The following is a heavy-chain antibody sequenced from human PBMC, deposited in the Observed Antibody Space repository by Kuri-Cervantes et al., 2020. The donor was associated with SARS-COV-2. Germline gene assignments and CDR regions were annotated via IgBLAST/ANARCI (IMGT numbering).Heavy chain of an antibody. CDR1: GFTFSDYY. Sequence: GESLKISCAASGFTFSDYYMTWIRQAPGKGLEWVSYISSRSASTHYADSVRGRFTISRDDAQNSLYLQMNSLRAEDTAVYFCVRVRYTYGYALDYWGRGTLVTVSS. V-gene: IGHV3-11*06. J-gene: IGHJ4*02. D-gene: IGHD5-18*01. CDR2: ISSRSAST. CDR3: VRVRYTYGYALDY.